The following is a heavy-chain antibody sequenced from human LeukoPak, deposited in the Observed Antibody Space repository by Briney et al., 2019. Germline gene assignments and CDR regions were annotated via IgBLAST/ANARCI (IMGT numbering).Heavy chain of an antibody. CDR1: GCSINSGTYY. D-gene: IGHD3-10*02. CDR2: IYTSGST. J-gene: IGHJ6*03. Sequence: PSHTLSLTCTVSGCSINSGTYYWLWLGQAAGKGREGLGRIYTSGSTSYNPSLRSRVTISVDTSKHQFSLKLNSVPAADTAIYYCAGDGYYLHYIDIWGTGTTVTVPS. CDR3: AGDGYYLHYIDI. V-gene: IGHV4-61*02.